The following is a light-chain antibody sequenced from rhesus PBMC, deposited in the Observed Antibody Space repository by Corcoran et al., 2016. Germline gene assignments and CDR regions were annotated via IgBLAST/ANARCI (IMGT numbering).Light chain of an antibody. V-gene: IGKV1-69*01. CDR1: QDISNW. CDR2: RAS. Sequence: DIQMTQSPSSLSASVGDRVTITCRASQDISNWLAWSQQNPGKAPKLLIFRASNLETGVPSRFSGSGSVTDFTLTIRSLQPEDIATYYCQQHDNSPWTFGQGTKVEIK. CDR3: QQHDNSPWT. J-gene: IGKJ1*01.